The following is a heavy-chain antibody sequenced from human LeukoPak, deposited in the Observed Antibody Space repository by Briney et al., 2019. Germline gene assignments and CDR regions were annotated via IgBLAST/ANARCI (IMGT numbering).Heavy chain of an antibody. CDR3: ARGNRHYDSSGYYYGRWFDP. V-gene: IGHV4-59*01. J-gene: IGHJ5*02. D-gene: IGHD3-22*01. CDR2: IYYSGST. Sequence: SETLSLTCTVSGGSISSYYWSWIRQPPGKGLEWIGYIYYSGSTNYNPSLKSRVTISVDTSKNQFSLKLSSVTAADTAVYYCARGNRHYDSSGYYYGRWFDPWGQGTLVTVSS. CDR1: GGSISSYY.